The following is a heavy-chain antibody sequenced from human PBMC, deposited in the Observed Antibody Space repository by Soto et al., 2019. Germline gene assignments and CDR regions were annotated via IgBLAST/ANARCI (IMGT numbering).Heavy chain of an antibody. J-gene: IGHJ4*02. D-gene: IGHD6-19*01. CDR2: ISNDGSKK. V-gene: IGHV3-30*03. CDR1: GFAFTNYG. CDR3: ARDVAMPTGLGLGY. Sequence: GGSLRLSCAASGFAFTNYGIHWVRQAPGKGLEWVAHISNDGSKKFYGDSVKGRFTISRDNSENTVYLQMTSLRPDNTAVFYCARDVAMPTGLGLGYWGQGTLVTVSS.